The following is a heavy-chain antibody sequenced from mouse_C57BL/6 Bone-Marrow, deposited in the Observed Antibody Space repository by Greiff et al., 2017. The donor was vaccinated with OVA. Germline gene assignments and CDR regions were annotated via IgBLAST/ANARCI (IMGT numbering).Heavy chain of an antibody. CDR1: GFTFSSYG. CDR3: ARHGDYGSFFDY. V-gene: IGHV5-6*01. Sequence: EVKLVESGGDLVKPGGSLKLSCAASGFTFSSYGMSWVRQTPDKRLEWVAIISSGGSYTYYPDSVKGRFTISRDNAKNTLYLQMSSLKSEDTAMYYCARHGDYGSFFDYWGQGTTLTVSS. D-gene: IGHD1-1*01. CDR2: ISSGGSYT. J-gene: IGHJ2*01.